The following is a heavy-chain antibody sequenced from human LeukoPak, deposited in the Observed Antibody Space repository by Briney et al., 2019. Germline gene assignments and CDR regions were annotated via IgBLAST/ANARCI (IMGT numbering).Heavy chain of an antibody. J-gene: IGHJ4*02. V-gene: IGHV4-39*07. CDR1: GGSISSYY. D-gene: IGHD3-22*01. CDR3: ARSPYYHDYYFDY. CDR2: IYYSATT. Sequence: SETLSLTCTVSGGSISSYYWGWIRQPPGKGLEWIGSIYYSATTYYHPSLKSRVTISLDTSKNQFSLKLSSVTAADTAVYYCARSPYYHDYYFDYWGQGTLVTVSS.